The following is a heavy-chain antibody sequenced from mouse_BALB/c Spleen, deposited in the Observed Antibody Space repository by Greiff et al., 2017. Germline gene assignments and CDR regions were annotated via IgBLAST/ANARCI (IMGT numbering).Heavy chain of an antibody. CDR2: INPYNGGT. V-gene: IGHV1-18*01. J-gene: IGHJ4*01. D-gene: IGHD1-1*01. Sequence: EVKLMESGPELVKPGASMKISCKASGYSFTGYTMNWVKQSHGKNLEWIGLINPYNGGTSYNQKFKGKATLTVDKSSSTAYMELLSLTSEDSAVYYCARSENYYGSSLLYAMDYWGQGTSVTVSS. CDR1: GYSFTGYT. CDR3: ARSENYYGSSLLYAMDY.